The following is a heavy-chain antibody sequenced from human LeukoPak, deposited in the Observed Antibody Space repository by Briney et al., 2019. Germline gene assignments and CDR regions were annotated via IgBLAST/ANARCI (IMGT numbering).Heavy chain of an antibody. CDR1: GFTFSSYA. CDR2: ISSDGGST. D-gene: IGHD1-7*01. J-gene: IGHJ2*01. Sequence: PGGSLRLSCAASGFTFSSYAMHWVRQAPGKGLEYVSAISSDGGSTIYANFVKGRFTISRDNSRNTLYLQMGSLRAEDMAVYYCASSPPTGTTWYFDLWGRGTLVTVSS. CDR3: ASSPPTGTTWYFDL. V-gene: IGHV3-64*01.